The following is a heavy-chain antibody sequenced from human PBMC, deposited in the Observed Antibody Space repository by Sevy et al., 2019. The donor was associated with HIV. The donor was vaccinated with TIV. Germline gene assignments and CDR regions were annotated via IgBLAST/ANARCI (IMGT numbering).Heavy chain of an antibody. J-gene: IGHJ2*01. Sequence: SETLSLTSAVSGGSISSSNWWSWVRQPPGKGLEWIGEIYHSGSTNYNPSLKSRVTISVDKSKNQFSLKLSSVTAADTAVYYCARGVLVVVVAATNYWYFDLWGRGTLVTVSS. CDR1: GGSISSSNW. V-gene: IGHV4-4*02. CDR2: IYHSGST. CDR3: ARGVLVVVVAATNYWYFDL. D-gene: IGHD2-15*01.